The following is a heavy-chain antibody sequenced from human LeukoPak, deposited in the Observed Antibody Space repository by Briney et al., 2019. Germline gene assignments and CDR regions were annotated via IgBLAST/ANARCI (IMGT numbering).Heavy chain of an antibody. CDR2: ISYDGSNK. Sequence: GGSLRLSCAASGFTFSSYGMHWVRQAPGKGLEWVAVISYDGSNKYYADSVKGRFTISRDNSKNTLSLQMNSLRAEDTAVYYCARYNSGWNDYWGQGTLVTVSS. CDR1: GFTFSSYG. J-gene: IGHJ4*02. D-gene: IGHD6-19*01. V-gene: IGHV3-30*03. CDR3: ARYNSGWNDY.